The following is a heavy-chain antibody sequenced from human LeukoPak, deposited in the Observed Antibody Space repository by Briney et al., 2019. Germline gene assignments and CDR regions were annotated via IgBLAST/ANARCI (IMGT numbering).Heavy chain of an antibody. Sequence: GGSLRLSCAASGFTFSDYSMNWVRQAPGKGLEWISYISSSSSTIYYADSVKGRFTISRGNAKKSLYMQMNSLRAEDTAVYYCVRVGGAFDLWGQGTRVSVSS. CDR1: GFTFSDYS. CDR3: VRVGGAFDL. D-gene: IGHD3-16*01. CDR2: ISSSSSTI. J-gene: IGHJ3*01. V-gene: IGHV3-48*01.